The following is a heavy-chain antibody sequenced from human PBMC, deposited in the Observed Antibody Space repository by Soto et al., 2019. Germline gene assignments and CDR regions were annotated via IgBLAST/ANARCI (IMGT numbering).Heavy chain of an antibody. J-gene: IGHJ4*02. V-gene: IGHV4-30-4*01. CDR3: ASVDFWSVQVDY. Sequence: SETLSLTCTVSGGSISSGDYYWSWIRQPPGKGLEWIGYIYYSGSTYYNPSLKSRVTISVDTSKNQFSLKLRSVTAADTAVYYCASVDFWSVQVDYWGQGTLVTVSS. CDR1: GGSISSGDYY. CDR2: IYYSGST. D-gene: IGHD3-3*01.